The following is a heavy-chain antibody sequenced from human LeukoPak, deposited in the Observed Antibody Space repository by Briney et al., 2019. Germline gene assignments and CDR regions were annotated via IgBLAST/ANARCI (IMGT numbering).Heavy chain of an antibody. Sequence: GGALRLFCAASWFNFSGSAMHWVRPASGKGLEGVGGHRCKSNSYQTESAASVKGRFTISRDDSKNTAYLQMNSLKTEDTAVYYCVWIQLWTQSFDPWGQGTLVTVSS. J-gene: IGHJ5*02. CDR3: VWIQLWTQSFDP. V-gene: IGHV3-73*01. CDR2: HRCKSNSYQT. CDR1: WFNFSGSA. D-gene: IGHD5-18*01.